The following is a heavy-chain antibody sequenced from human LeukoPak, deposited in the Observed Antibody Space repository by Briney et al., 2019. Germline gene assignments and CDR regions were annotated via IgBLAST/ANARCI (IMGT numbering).Heavy chain of an antibody. V-gene: IGHV3-21*01. CDR1: GFTFSSYS. CDR2: ISSSSSYI. Sequence: GRSLRLSCAASGFTFSSYSMNWVRQAPGKGLEWVSSISSSSSYIYYADSVKGRFTISRDNAKNSLYLQMNSLRAEDTAVYYCARDLSGVYDFWSGYYGMDVWGQGTTVTVSS. J-gene: IGHJ6*02. D-gene: IGHD3-3*01. CDR3: ARDLSGVYDFWSGYYGMDV.